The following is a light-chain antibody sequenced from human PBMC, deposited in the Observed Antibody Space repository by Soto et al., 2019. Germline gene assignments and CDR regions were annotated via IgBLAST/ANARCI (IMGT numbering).Light chain of an antibody. J-gene: IGLJ3*02. Sequence: QSALTQPPSASGSPGQSVTISCTGTSSDIGGYNYVSWYQQHPGKAPKLIIYEVSKRPSGVPDRFSGSKSGNTASLTVSGLQAEDEADYYCSSYAADNSVVFAGGTKLTVL. CDR1: SSDIGGYNY. CDR3: SSYAADNSVV. V-gene: IGLV2-8*01. CDR2: EVS.